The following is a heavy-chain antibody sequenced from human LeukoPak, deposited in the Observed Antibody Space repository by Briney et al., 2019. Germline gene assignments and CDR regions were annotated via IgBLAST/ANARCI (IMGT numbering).Heavy chain of an antibody. CDR1: GGSISSGSYY. Sequence: SQTLSLTCTASGGSISSGSYYWSWIRQPAGKGLEWIGRIYTSGSTNYNPSLKSRVTISVDTSKNQFSLKLSSVTAADTAVYYCARDCSGGSCYSGVGVDPWGQGTLVTVSS. J-gene: IGHJ5*02. V-gene: IGHV4-61*02. CDR2: IYTSGST. D-gene: IGHD2-15*01. CDR3: ARDCSGGSCYSGVGVDP.